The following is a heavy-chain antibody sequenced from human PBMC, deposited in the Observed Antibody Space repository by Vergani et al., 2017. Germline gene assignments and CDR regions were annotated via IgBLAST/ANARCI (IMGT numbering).Heavy chain of an antibody. CDR2: INHRGST. CDR1: GGSFSGYY. V-gene: IGHV4-34*01. D-gene: IGHD1-7*01. CDR3: ARDAYNWNYAAAAFDI. Sequence: QVQLQQWGAGLLKPSETLSLTCAVYGGSFSGYYWSWIRQPPGKGLEWIGDINHRGSTNYNPSLKSRVTISVDTSKNQFSLKLSSVTAADTAVYYCARDAYNWNYAAAAFDIWGQGTMVTVSS. J-gene: IGHJ3*02.